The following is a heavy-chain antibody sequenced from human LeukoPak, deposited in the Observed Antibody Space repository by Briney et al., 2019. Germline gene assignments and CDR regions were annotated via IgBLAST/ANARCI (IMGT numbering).Heavy chain of an antibody. CDR2: LYYSEST. V-gene: IGHV4-59*01. J-gene: IGHJ3*02. CDR1: RGSISTYY. CDR3: AREVLESNAFDI. Sequence: SETLSLTCTVSRGSISTYYWSWIRQSPGKGLEWIGNLYYSESTNYNPSLQSRVTISVDTSKNQISLKLSSVTAADTAIYFCAREVLESNAFDIWGQVTMVIVSS. D-gene: IGHD1-1*01.